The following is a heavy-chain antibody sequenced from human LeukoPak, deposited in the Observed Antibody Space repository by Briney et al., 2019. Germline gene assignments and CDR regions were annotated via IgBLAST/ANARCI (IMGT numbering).Heavy chain of an antibody. D-gene: IGHD3-10*01. V-gene: IGHV1-46*01. CDR2: INPSGGST. CDR1: GYTFTSYY. CDR3: SILWFGEPNWFDP. Sequence: ASVKVSCKESGYTFTSYYMHWVRQAPGQGLEWMGIINPSGGSTSYAQKFQGRVTMTRDTSTSTVYMELSSLRSEDTAVYYCSILWFGEPNWFDPWGQGTLVTVSS. J-gene: IGHJ5*02.